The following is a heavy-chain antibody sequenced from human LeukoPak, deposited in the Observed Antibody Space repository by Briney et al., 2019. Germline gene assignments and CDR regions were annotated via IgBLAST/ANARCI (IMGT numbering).Heavy chain of an antibody. CDR3: AKRGGTTVTTSNFHMDV. D-gene: IGHD4-17*01. CDR2: IGYDGSNK. Sequence: SGGSLRLSCAASGFTFSSYGMHWVRQAPGKGLEWVAFIGYDGSNKYTADSARGRFTLSRDNSKDTLYLQMNSLRAEDTAVYYCAKRGGTTVTTSNFHMDVWGKGTPVTVSS. V-gene: IGHV3-30*02. J-gene: IGHJ6*03. CDR1: GFTFSSYG.